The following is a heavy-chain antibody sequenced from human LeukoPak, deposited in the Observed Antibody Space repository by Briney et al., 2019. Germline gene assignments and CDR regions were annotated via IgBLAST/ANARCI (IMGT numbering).Heavy chain of an antibody. Sequence: PSETLSLTCTVSGGSISSYYWSWIRQPPGKGLEWIGYIYYSGSTNYNPSLKSRVTISVDTSKNQFSLKLCSVTAADTAVYYCARDPLTADTGFDYWGQGTLVTVSS. J-gene: IGHJ4*02. CDR1: GGSISSYY. V-gene: IGHV4-59*12. D-gene: IGHD5-18*01. CDR3: ARDPLTADTGFDY. CDR2: IYYSGST.